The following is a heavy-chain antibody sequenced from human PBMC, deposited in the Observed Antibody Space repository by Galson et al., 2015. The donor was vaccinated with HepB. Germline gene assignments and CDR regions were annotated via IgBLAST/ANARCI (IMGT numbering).Heavy chain of an antibody. CDR2: IYYSGST. D-gene: IGHD4-17*01. V-gene: IGHV4-59*01. CDR3: ARDSDYGDYVVFDY. Sequence: ETLSLTCTVSGGSISSYYWSWIRQPPGKGLEWIGYIYYSGSTNYNTSLKSRVTISVDTSKNQFSLKLSSVTAADTAVYYCARDSDYGDYVVFDYWGQGTLVAVSS. J-gene: IGHJ4*02. CDR1: GGSISSYY.